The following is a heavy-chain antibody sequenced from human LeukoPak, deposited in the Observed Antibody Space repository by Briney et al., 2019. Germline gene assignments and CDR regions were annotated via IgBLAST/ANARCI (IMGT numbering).Heavy chain of an antibody. V-gene: IGHV1-2*02. Sequence: GASVKVSCKASGYAFTGYYMHWVRQAPGQGLEWMGWINPNSGGTNYAQKFQGRVTMTTDTPTSTVYMELRSLRSDDTAVYYCARGSPPRRNYDSRGYYSYYFDYWGQGTLVTVSS. CDR3: ARGSPPRRNYDSRGYYSYYFDY. CDR2: INPNSGGT. CDR1: GYAFTGYY. D-gene: IGHD3-22*01. J-gene: IGHJ4*02.